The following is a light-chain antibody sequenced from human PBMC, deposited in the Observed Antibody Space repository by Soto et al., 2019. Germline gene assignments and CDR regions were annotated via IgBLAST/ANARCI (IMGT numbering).Light chain of an antibody. J-gene: IGKJ1*01. CDR1: QSVSNNY. CDR3: QQYAASPRT. CDR2: GAS. V-gene: IGKV3-20*01. Sequence: EVVLTQSPGTLSLSPRERATLSCRASQSVSNNYLAWYQHKPGQAPRLLIYGASNSAPGIPDRFSGSGSGPDLTLTISRLEPEDCAGYYCQQYAASPRTFGQGTLVEVK.